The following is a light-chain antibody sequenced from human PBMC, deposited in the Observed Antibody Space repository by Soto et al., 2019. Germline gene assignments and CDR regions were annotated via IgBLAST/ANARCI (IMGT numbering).Light chain of an antibody. CDR1: QSVSSSY. CDR2: GAS. CDR3: QQYGRSPKT. V-gene: IGKV3-20*01. Sequence: EIVLTQSPGTLSLSPGERATLSCRASQSVSSSYLAWYQQKPGQAPRLLIYGASSRATGIPDRFSGSGSGTDFTLTISRMEYEDFAVYYCQQYGRSPKTFGQGTKLEIK. J-gene: IGKJ2*01.